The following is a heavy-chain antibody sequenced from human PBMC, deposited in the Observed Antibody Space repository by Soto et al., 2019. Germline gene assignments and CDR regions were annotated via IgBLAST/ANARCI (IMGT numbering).Heavy chain of an antibody. CDR1: GYAFTTYG. CDR3: ARGRYGDY. V-gene: IGHV1-18*01. D-gene: IGHD1-1*01. CDR2: SSAHNGNT. Sequence: QVHLVQSGAEVKKPGASVKVSCKGSGYAFTTYGITGVRQATGQGLEWMGWSSAHNGNTNYAQKLQGRVTVTRDTSTSTAYMELRSLRSDDTAVYYCARGRYGDYWGQGALVTVSS. J-gene: IGHJ4*02.